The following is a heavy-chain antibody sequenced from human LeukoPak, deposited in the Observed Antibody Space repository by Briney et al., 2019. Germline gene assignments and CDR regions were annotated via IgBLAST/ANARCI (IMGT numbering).Heavy chain of an antibody. V-gene: IGHV3-30*03. CDR2: ISYDGSNK. CDR1: GFTFSSYG. CDR3: ARDLEYNYGFDY. D-gene: IGHD5-18*01. Sequence: GGSLRLSCAASGFTFSSYGMHWVRQAPGKGLEWVAVISYDGSNKYYADSVKGRFTISRDNAKNSLYLQMNSLRAEDTAVYFCARDLEYNYGFDYWGQGTLVTVSS. J-gene: IGHJ4*02.